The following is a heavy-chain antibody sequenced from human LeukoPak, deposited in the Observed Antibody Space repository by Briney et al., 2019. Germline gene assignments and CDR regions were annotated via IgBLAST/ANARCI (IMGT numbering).Heavy chain of an antibody. Sequence: GGSLRLSCAASGFTFSNYAMSWVRQAPGKGLEWVSNISGNGGGTGGNTYYADSVKGRFTISRDNSKNTLYLQMNSLRAEDTAVYYCAKCIVGATAPFDYWGQGTLVTVSS. J-gene: IGHJ4*02. CDR3: AKCIVGATAPFDY. V-gene: IGHV3-23*01. CDR1: GFTFSNYA. D-gene: IGHD1-26*01. CDR2: ISGNGGGTGGNT.